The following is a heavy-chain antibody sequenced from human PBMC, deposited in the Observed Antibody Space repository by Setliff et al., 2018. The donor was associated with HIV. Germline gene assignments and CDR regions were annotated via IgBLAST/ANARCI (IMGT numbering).Heavy chain of an antibody. Sequence: ASVKVSCKASGYTFTGYYMHWVRQAPGQGLEWMGWINPNSGGTNYAQKFQGRVTMTRDTSISTAYMELSRLRSDDTAVYYCARVSKTYWYSIPRDYYHHMDVWGKGTTVTVSS. CDR2: INPNSGGT. CDR1: GYTFTGYY. J-gene: IGHJ6*03. V-gene: IGHV1-2*02. D-gene: IGHD2-8*02. CDR3: ARVSKTYWYSIPRDYYHHMDV.